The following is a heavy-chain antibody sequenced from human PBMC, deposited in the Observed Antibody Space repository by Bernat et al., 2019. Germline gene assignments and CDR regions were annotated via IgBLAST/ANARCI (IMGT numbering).Heavy chain of an antibody. Sequence: EVQLVESGGGLVQPGGSLRLSCAASGFTFSSYWMHWVRQAPGKGLVWVSRINSDGSITSYADSVKGRFTISRDNAKNTLYLQMNSLRAEDTAVYYCAREGYYDRSGYFRLGAFEMWGQGTTVIVSS. D-gene: IGHD3-22*01. J-gene: IGHJ3*02. CDR2: INSDGSIT. V-gene: IGHV3-74*01. CDR3: AREGYYDRSGYFRLGAFEM. CDR1: GFTFSSYW.